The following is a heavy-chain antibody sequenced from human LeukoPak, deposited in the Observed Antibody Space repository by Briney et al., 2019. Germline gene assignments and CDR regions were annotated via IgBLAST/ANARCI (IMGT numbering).Heavy chain of an antibody. CDR3: AETPRDADPGILDYSYYYYGMDV. Sequence: SETLSLTCAVYGGSFSGNYWSWIRQAPGKGLEWIGEIIHNRGSGRGSTTYNPSLQSRVTISVDTSKNQFSLRLNAVTAADTAVYSSAETPRDADPGILDYSYYYYGMDVWGQGTTVTVSS. CDR1: GGSFSGNY. V-gene: IGHV4-34*12. CDR2: IIHNRGSGRGST. D-gene: IGHD5-24*01. J-gene: IGHJ6*02.